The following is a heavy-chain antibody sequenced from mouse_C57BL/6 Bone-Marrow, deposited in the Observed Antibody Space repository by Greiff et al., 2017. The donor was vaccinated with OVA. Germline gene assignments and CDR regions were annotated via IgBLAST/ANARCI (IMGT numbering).Heavy chain of an antibody. CDR1: GFTFSSYG. CDR2: ISSGGSYT. J-gene: IGHJ2*01. V-gene: IGHV5-6*01. CDR3: ARHYYGSSYY. D-gene: IGHD1-1*01. Sequence: VQLKESGGDLVKPGGSLKLSCAASGFTFSSYGMSWVRQTPVKRLEWVATISSGGSYTYYPDSVKGRFTISRDNAKNTLYLQMSSLKSEDTAMYYCARHYYGSSYYWGQGTTLTVSS.